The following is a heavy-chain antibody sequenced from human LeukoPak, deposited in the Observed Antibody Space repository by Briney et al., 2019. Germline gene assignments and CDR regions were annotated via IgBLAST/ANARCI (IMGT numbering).Heavy chain of an antibody. CDR1: GGSFSADY. CDR2: ISHGEGT. D-gene: IGHD3-3*01. Sequence: SETLSLTCAVYGGSFSADYWSWIRQPPGKGLEWIGEISHGEGTNYNPSLKSRVTISLDMSKNQFSLELSSVTAADTAVYYCARDFYDFWSGYENWFDPWGQGTLVTVSS. J-gene: IGHJ5*02. V-gene: IGHV4-34*01. CDR3: ARDFYDFWSGYENWFDP.